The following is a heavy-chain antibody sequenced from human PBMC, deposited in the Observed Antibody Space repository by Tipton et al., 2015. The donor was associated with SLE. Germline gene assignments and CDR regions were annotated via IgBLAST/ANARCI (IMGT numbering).Heavy chain of an antibody. CDR2: IKQDGSEK. V-gene: IGHV3-7*01. J-gene: IGHJ2*01. Sequence: GSLRLSCAASGITFSSYWMSWVRQAPGKGLEWVANIKQDGSEKYYVDSVKGRFTISRDNAKNSLYLQMNSLRAEDTAVYYCASPPYYGSGSYRPYWYFDLWGRGTLVTVSS. D-gene: IGHD3-10*01. CDR1: GITFSSYW. CDR3: ASPPYYGSGSYRPYWYFDL.